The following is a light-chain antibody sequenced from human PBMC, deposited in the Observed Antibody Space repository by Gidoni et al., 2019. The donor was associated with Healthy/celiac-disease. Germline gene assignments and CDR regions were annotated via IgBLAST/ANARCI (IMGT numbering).Light chain of an antibody. J-gene: IGKJ4*01. CDR2: AAS. CDR1: QSISSY. V-gene: IGKV1-39*01. Sequence: IQMTQSPSSLSASVGDRVTITCRASQSISSYLNWYQQKPGKAPKLLIYAASSLQSGVPSRFSGSGSGTDFTLTISSLQPEDFATYYCQQSYSTPPGGTFGGGTKVEIK. CDR3: QQSYSTPPGGT.